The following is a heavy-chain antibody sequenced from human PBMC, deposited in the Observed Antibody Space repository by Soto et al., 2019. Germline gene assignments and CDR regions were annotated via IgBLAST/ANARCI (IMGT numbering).Heavy chain of an antibody. V-gene: IGHV1-46*01. J-gene: IGHJ6*02. CDR1: GYTFTSYL. CDR3: ARDISPSSYYYYGMDV. D-gene: IGHD6-6*01. CDR2: INPSGGST. Sequence: GASVKVSCKASGYTFTSYLMYWARQAPGQGLEWMGMINPSGGSTSHAQKFQGRVTMTRDTSTSTVYMELSSLRSEDTAVYYCARDISPSSYYYYGMDVWGQVTTVTVAS.